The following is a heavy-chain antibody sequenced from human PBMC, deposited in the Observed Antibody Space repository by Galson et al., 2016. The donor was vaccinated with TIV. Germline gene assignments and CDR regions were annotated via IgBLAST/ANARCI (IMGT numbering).Heavy chain of an antibody. CDR2: IYWNDDK. J-gene: IGHJ6*02. Sequence: PALVKPTQTLTLTCTFSGFSLTTGGLGVGWIRQPPGKALEWLALIYWNDDKRYSPSLKNRLIITKDTSKNQAVLTLTNMDTVDTATYFCAHTRGDFWSGPYHFYFGMDVWGQGTTVTVSS. CDR1: GFSLTTGGLG. CDR3: AHTRGDFWSGPYHFYFGMDV. D-gene: IGHD3-3*01. V-gene: IGHV2-5*01.